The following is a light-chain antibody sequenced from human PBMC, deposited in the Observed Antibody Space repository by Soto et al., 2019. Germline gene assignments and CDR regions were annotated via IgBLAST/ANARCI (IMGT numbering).Light chain of an antibody. CDR2: EVS. J-gene: IGLJ1*01. CDR1: SSDVCAYDY. V-gene: IGLV2-14*03. CDR3: ASHTTTNTRV. Sequence: SVLTQPASLSGSPGQSIALSRTGTSSDVCAYDYVSWYQQHPDRAPRLLIYEVSNRPSGVSNRFSGSKSVNTATLTISGLQAEDEADYSCASHTTTNTRVFGTGPKVTAL.